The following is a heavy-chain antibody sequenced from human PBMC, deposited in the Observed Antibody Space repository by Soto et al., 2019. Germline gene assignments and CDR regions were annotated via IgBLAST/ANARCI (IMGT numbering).Heavy chain of an antibody. CDR3: ARAGGGGSYSPYAFDI. J-gene: IGHJ3*02. Sequence: SVKVSCKASGGTFSSYAISWVRQAPGQGLEWMGGIIPIFGTANYAQKFQGRVTITADESTSTAYMELSSLRSEDTAVYYCARAGGGGSYSPYAFDIWGQGTMVTVSS. CDR1: GGTFSSYA. CDR2: IIPIFGTA. V-gene: IGHV1-69*01. D-gene: IGHD1-26*01.